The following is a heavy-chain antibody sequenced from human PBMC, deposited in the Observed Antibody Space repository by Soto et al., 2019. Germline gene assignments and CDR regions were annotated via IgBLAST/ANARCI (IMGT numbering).Heavy chain of an antibody. CDR1: GFTFSDYY. V-gene: IGHV3-11*01. CDR3: ARDPVSEVGATRGFDY. CDR2: ISSSGSTI. J-gene: IGHJ4*02. Sequence: QVQRVESGGGLVKPGGSLRLSCAASGFTFSDYYMSWIRQAPGKGLEWVSYISSSGSTIYYADSVKGRFTISWDNAKNSLYLQMNSLRAEDTAVYYCARDPVSEVGATRGFDYWGQGTLVTVSS. D-gene: IGHD1-26*01.